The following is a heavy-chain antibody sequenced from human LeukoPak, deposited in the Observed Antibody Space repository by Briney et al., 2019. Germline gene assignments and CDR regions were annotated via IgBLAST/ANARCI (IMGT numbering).Heavy chain of an antibody. CDR2: IGNSGRTI. Sequence: GGSLRLSCAASGFTFSDHYMSWIRQAPGKGLEWVSYIGNSGRTIYYADSVKGRFTISRGNAENSLYLQMNSLRAEDTAVYYCARVIATRPHYHYYMDVWGKGTTVTLSS. CDR3: ARVIATRPHYHYYMDV. D-gene: IGHD6-6*01. J-gene: IGHJ6*03. CDR1: GFTFSDHY. V-gene: IGHV3-11*04.